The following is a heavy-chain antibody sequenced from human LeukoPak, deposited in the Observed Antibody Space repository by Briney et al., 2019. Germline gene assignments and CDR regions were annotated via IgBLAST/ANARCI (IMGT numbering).Heavy chain of an antibody. CDR2: ISGSGGST. D-gene: IGHD2-21*02. V-gene: IGHV3-23*01. J-gene: IGHJ4*02. Sequence: GGSLRLSCAASGFTFSIYNMNWVRQAPGKGLEWVSAISGSGGSTYYADSVKGRFTISRDNSKNTLYLQMNSLRAEDTAVYYCARETVIVVVTAIPPLDYWGQGTLVTVSS. CDR3: ARETVIVVVTAIPPLDY. CDR1: GFTFSIYN.